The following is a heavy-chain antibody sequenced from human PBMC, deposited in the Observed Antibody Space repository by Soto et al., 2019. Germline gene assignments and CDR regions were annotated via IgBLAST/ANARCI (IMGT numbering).Heavy chain of an antibody. CDR2: IYNSGNT. J-gene: IGHJ6*02. CDR1: GGSISSGGYY. CDR3: ARNYYYGSGSSHYYYGMDV. V-gene: IGHV4-31*01. D-gene: IGHD3-10*01. Sequence: QVQLQESGPGVVKPSQTLSLTCSVSGGSISSGGYYWSWIRQHPEQGLAWIGYIYNSGNTYYNPSLKGLVTISEVKSQNQFSLELSAGTAADTGVYYCARNYYYGSGSSHYYYGMDVWGQGTTVTVS.